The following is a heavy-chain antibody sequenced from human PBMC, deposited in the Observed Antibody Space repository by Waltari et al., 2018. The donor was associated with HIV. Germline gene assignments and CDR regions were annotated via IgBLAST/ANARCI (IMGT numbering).Heavy chain of an antibody. CDR1: GFTFSRYD. V-gene: IGHV3-30*01. CDR2: ISYYGSKK. Sequence: QVQLVESGGGVVQPGRSLRLSCAASGFTFSRYDMHRVRQAPGKGLGWVAVISYYGSKKYCADSVKGRFTISRDNSKNTLYLQMNSLRAEDTAVYYCARDQTMTRAFDIWGQGTMVTVSS. D-gene: IGHD3-22*01. J-gene: IGHJ3*02. CDR3: ARDQTMTRAFDI.